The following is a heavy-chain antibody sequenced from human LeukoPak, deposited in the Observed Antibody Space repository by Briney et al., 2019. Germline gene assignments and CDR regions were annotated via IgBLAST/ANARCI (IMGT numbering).Heavy chain of an antibody. CDR1: GFTFDDYA. Sequence: PGGSLRLSCAASGFTFDDYAMHWVRQAPGKGLEWVSGVSWNSGSIGYADSVKGRFTISRDNAKNSLYLQMNSLRAEDTALYYCAKEDSSGSSAFDIWGQGTMVTVSS. CDR2: VSWNSGSI. CDR3: AKEDSSGSSAFDI. V-gene: IGHV3-9*01. J-gene: IGHJ3*02. D-gene: IGHD6-19*01.